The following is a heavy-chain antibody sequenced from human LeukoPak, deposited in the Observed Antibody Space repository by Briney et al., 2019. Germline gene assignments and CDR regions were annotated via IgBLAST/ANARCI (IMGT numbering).Heavy chain of an antibody. J-gene: IGHJ3*02. CDR3: AKDWTGANVFDI. CDR2: IYYTGST. V-gene: IGHV4-4*02. D-gene: IGHD3/OR15-3a*01. CDR1: IGSISSSKW. Sequence: PSETLSLTCSVSIGSISSSKWWSWVRQSPVKGLEWIGNIYYTGSTNYNPSLKSRVTISVDTSKNQFSLKVTSVTAADTAMYYCAKDWTGANVFDIWGQGTKVIVSS.